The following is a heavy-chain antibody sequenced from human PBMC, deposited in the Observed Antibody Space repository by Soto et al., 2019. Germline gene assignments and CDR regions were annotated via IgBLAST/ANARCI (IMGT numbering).Heavy chain of an antibody. Sequence: GGSVRLSCAISGFLSSGYDIHWVRLDTGKCLEWVSAIGTAGDTYYPGSVKGRFTISRENAKNSLYIKMNSLRAGDTAVYYCARALRPLWPMDYWGQGTLVTVSS. CDR1: GFLSSGYD. J-gene: IGHJ4*02. CDR2: IGTAGDT. D-gene: IGHD5-18*01. CDR3: ARALRPLWPMDY. V-gene: IGHV3-13*01.